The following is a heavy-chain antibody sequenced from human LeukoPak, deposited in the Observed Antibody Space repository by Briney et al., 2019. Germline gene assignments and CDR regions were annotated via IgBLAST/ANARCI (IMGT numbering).Heavy chain of an antibody. CDR3: AKDGGEYYDILTGYCPRLYYMDV. V-gene: IGHV3-48*03. CDR2: ISSSGSTI. J-gene: IGHJ6*03. CDR1: GFTFSSYE. Sequence: GGSLRLSCAASGFTFSSYEMNWVRQAPGKGLEWVSYISSSGSTIYYADSVKGRFTISRDNAKNSLYLQMNSLRAEDTAVYYCAKDGGEYYDILTGYCPRLYYMDVWGKGTTVTISS. D-gene: IGHD3-9*01.